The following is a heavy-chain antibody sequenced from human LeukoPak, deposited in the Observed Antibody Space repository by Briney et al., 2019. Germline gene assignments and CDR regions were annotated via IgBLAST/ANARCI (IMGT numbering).Heavy chain of an antibody. CDR1: GFTFGDYA. D-gene: IGHD3-3*01. CDR2: IRSKAYGGTT. Sequence: GGSLRLSCTASGFTFGDYAMSWVRQAPGKGLEWVGSIRSKAYGGTTEYAASVKGRFTISRDDSKSIAYLQMNSLKTEDTAVYYCTTNSGLYDFWSGNNFDYWGQGTLVTVSS. CDR3: TTNSGLYDFWSGNNFDY. J-gene: IGHJ4*02. V-gene: IGHV3-49*04.